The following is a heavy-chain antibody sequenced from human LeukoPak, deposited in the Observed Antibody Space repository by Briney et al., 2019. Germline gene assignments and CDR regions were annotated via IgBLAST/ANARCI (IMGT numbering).Heavy chain of an antibody. V-gene: IGHV4-59*06. Sequence: SETLSLTCIVSGGSVNNYYWSWIRQPPGKGLEWIGYIYYSGSTYYNPSLKSRVTISVDTSKNQFSLKLSSVTAADTAVYYCACQYYDSSGYYYGWFDPWGQGTLVTVSS. CDR3: ACQYYDSSGYYYGWFDP. CDR2: IYYSGST. J-gene: IGHJ5*02. CDR1: GGSVNNYY. D-gene: IGHD3-22*01.